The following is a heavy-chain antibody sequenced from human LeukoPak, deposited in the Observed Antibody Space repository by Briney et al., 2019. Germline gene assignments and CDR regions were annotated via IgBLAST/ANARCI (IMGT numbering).Heavy chain of an antibody. Sequence: GGSLRLSCAASGFTFSSYAMHWVRQAPGKGLEWVSYISSSGSTIYYADSVKGRFTISRDNAKNSLYLQMNSLRAEDTAVYYCARINYYDSYWGQGTLVTVSS. J-gene: IGHJ1*01. D-gene: IGHD3-10*01. CDR1: GFTFSSYA. CDR3: ARINYYDSY. V-gene: IGHV3-48*03. CDR2: ISSSGSTI.